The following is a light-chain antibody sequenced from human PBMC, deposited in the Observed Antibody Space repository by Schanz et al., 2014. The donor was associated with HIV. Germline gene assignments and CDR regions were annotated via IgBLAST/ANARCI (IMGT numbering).Light chain of an antibody. Sequence: ETVLTQSPGSLSLSPGERATLSCRTSQSVGGSQLAWYQHKRGQAPRLLIYDASIKATVFSARFRGSGSGTEFTLTISSLEPEDFAVYYCQYFGNSGGTFGGGTKVEIK. CDR2: DAS. CDR1: QSVGGSQ. J-gene: IGKJ4*01. CDR3: QYFGNSGGT. V-gene: IGKV3-20*01.